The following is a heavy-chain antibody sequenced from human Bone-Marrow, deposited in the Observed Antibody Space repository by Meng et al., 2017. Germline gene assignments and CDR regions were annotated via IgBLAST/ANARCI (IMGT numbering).Heavy chain of an antibody. V-gene: IGHV1-2*06. CDR3: ARDHSRTRGWFDP. Sequence: ASVKVSCKASGYTFNVYYMHWVRQAPGQGLEWMGRINPNSGDTNYTQKFQGRVTMTRDTSTSTVYMELSSLRSEDTAVYYCARDHSRTRGWFDPWGQGTLVTVSS. CDR2: INPNSGDT. CDR1: GYTFNVYY. J-gene: IGHJ5*02. D-gene: IGHD6-13*01.